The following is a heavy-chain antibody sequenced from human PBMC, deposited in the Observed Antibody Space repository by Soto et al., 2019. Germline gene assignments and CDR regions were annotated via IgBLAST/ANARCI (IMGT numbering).Heavy chain of an antibody. CDR1: GGTFSSYA. Sequence: GASVKVSCKASGGTFSSYAISWVRQAPGQGLEWMGGIIPILGTANYAQKFQGRVTITADESTSTAYMELSSLRSEDTAVYYCASEISSGWYGPLCWGQGTLVTVSS. V-gene: IGHV1-69*13. CDR3: ASEISSGWYGPLC. CDR2: IIPILGTA. D-gene: IGHD6-19*01. J-gene: IGHJ4*02.